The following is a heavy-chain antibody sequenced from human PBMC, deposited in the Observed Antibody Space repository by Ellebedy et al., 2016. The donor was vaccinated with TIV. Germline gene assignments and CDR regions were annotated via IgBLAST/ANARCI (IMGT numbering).Heavy chain of an antibody. CDR2: INPNSGGT. J-gene: IGHJ4*02. Sequence: AASVKVSCKASGYTFTSYYMHWVRQAPGQGLEWMGWINPNSGGTNYAQKFQGWVTMTRDTSISTAYMELSRLRSDDTAVYYCARGVPLDLIAAAGTPFDYWGQGTLVTVSS. D-gene: IGHD6-13*01. CDR1: GYTFTSYY. CDR3: ARGVPLDLIAAAGTPFDY. V-gene: IGHV1-2*04.